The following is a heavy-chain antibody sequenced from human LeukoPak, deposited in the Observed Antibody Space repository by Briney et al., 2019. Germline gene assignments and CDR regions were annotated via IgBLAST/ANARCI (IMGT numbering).Heavy chain of an antibody. CDR3: ARGPSYDIWNNNYIQYYFEY. V-gene: IGHV4-39*07. J-gene: IGHJ4*02. Sequence: PSETLSLTCTVSGGSISSSSYYWGWIRQPPGKGLEWIGSIYYSGSTYYNPSLKSRVTISVDTSKSQFSLKLTSVTAADTAVYYCARGPSYDIWNNNYIQYYFEYWGQGARVTVSS. CDR2: IYYSGST. D-gene: IGHD3-9*01. CDR1: GGSISSSSYY.